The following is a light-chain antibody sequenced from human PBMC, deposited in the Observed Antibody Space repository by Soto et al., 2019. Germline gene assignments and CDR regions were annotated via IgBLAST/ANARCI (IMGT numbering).Light chain of an antibody. CDR2: DVS. V-gene: IGLV2-14*01. CDR1: SSDVGGYNY. J-gene: IGLJ1*01. CDR3: SSYTSSSTYV. Sequence: QSALTQPASVSGSPGQSITISCTGTSSDVGGYNYVSWYQQHPGKAPKLMIYDVSNRPSGVSNRFSGSKSGNTASLTISGLQAEYDAEYYCSSYTSSSTYVFGTGTKLTVL.